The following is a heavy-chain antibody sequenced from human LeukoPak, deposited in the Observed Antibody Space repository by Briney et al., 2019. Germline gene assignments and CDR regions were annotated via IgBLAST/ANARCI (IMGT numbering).Heavy chain of an antibody. J-gene: IGHJ6*02. V-gene: IGHV5-51*01. D-gene: IGHD3-10*01. CDR3: ATRNPFGELPYYYYGMDV. CDR1: GYSFTSYW. CDR2: IYPGDPDT. Sequence: GESLKISCKGSGYSFTSYWIGWVRQMPGKGLEWMGIIYPGDPDTRYSPSFQGQVTISADKSISTAYLQWSSLKASDTAMYYCATRNPFGELPYYYYGMDVWGQGTTVTVSS.